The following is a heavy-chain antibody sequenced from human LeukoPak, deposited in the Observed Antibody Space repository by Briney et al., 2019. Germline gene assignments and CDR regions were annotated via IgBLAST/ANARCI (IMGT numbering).Heavy chain of an antibody. Sequence: PGGSLRLSCAASGFTFSSYSMNWVRQAPGKGLEWVSSISSSSSYIYYADSVKGRFTISRDNAKNSLYLQMNSLRVDDTAVYYCARKLLEMSTIRGGRGTLVTVSS. V-gene: IGHV3-21*04. J-gene: IGHJ4*02. D-gene: IGHD5-24*01. CDR3: ARKLLEMSTIR. CDR1: GFTFSSYS. CDR2: ISSSSSYI.